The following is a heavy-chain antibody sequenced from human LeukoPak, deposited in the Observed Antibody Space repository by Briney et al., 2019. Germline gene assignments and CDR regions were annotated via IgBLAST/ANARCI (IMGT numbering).Heavy chain of an antibody. V-gene: IGHV3-11*04. CDR2: ISSSGSTI. D-gene: IGHD3-22*01. J-gene: IGHJ4*02. CDR1: GFTFSDYY. Sequence: GRSLRLSCAASGFTFSDYYMSWIRQAPGKGLEWVSYISSSGSTIYYADSVKGRFTISRDNAKNSLYLQMNSLRAEDTAVYYCARVMYYYDSSGQTYYFDYWGQGTLVTVSS. CDR3: ARVMYYYDSSGQTYYFDY.